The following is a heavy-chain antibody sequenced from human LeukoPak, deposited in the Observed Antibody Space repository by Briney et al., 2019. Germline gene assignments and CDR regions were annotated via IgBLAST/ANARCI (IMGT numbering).Heavy chain of an antibody. CDR3: ARSSSSTSWDYYYYYMDV. CDR2: MNPNSGNT. J-gene: IGHJ6*03. CDR1: GYTFTRYD. D-gene: IGHD2-2*01. Sequence: ASVKVSCTASGYTFTRYDINWVRQATGQGLEWMGWMNPNSGNTGYAQKFQGRVTMTRNTSISTAYMELSSLRSEDTAVYYCARSSSSTSWDYYYYYMDVWGKGTTVTVSS. V-gene: IGHV1-8*01.